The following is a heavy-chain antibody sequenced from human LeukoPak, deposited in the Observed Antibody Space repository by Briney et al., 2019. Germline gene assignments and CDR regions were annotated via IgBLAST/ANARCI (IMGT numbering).Heavy chain of an antibody. D-gene: IGHD3-22*01. Sequence: PGGSLRLSCAASGVTFRISSMNSVRQAPGKGLEWVSSISSSSSYIYYADSVKGRFTISRDNSKNTLYLQKSSLRGEGMAVYSYARRSSAVRVRDTYYDGSGYYSDWWGQGTLVTVSS. CDR3: ARRSSAVRVRDTYYDGSGYYSDW. CDR1: GVTFRISS. J-gene: IGHJ4*02. CDR2: ISSSSSYI. V-gene: IGHV3-21*01.